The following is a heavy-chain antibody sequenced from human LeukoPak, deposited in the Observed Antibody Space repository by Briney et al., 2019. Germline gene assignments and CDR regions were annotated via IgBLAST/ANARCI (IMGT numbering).Heavy chain of an antibody. D-gene: IGHD1-26*01. CDR1: GFNFSRYA. CDR2: ISGSGGST. CDR3: AKGQMWELYWGLYFDY. J-gene: IGHJ4*02. V-gene: IGHV3-23*01. Sequence: GGSLRLSCAASGFNFSRYAMTWVRQAPGKGLEWVSGISGSGGSTNYADSVKGRFTISRDNSKNALNLQMNSLRAEDTAVYYCAKGQMWELYWGLYFDYWGQGTLVTVSS.